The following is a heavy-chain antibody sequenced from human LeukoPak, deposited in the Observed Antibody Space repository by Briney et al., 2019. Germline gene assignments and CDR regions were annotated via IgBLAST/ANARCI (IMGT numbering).Heavy chain of an antibody. CDR1: GFTFSDYY. J-gene: IGHJ4*02. CDR2: VSQSGSTI. CDR3: AREGHTYGSDY. V-gene: IGHV3-11*01. D-gene: IGHD3-10*01. Sequence: RGSLRLSCAASGFTFSDYYMSWIRQAPGKGLEWVSYVSQSGSTIYYADSVKGRFTISRDNGKNSLYLQMNSLRAEDTAMYYCAREGHTYGSDYWGQGTLVTVSS.